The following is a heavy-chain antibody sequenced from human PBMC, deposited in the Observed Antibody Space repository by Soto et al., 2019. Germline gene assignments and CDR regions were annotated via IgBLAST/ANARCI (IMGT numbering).Heavy chain of an antibody. D-gene: IGHD1-26*01. V-gene: IGHV3-15*01. J-gene: IGHJ4*02. Sequence: EVQLVESGGGLVKPGGSLRLSCAASGVTFSNDCMSWVRQAPGKVLEWVCRIKSRTAGGTTDYAAPVKGRFTISRDDSKTTLQLQMNSLKPEDTGVYYWNTVAAYSGSVGFDNWGQGPLVTVSS. CDR1: GVTFSNDC. CDR3: NTVAAYSGSVGFDN. CDR2: IKSRTAGGTT.